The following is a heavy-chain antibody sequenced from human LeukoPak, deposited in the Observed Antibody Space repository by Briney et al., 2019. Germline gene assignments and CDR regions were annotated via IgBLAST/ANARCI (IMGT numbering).Heavy chain of an antibody. V-gene: IGHV3-30*18. D-gene: IGHD5-12*01. CDR1: GFTFSTYG. Sequence: PGGSLRLSCAASGFTFSTYGMHWVRQAPGKGLEWVAVMSYDGSNKYYADSVKGRFTISRDNSKNTLYLQMNSLRAEDTAVYYCAKDVCGYSGYDSNIWGQGTLVTVSS. CDR3: AKDVCGYSGYDSNI. CDR2: MSYDGSNK. J-gene: IGHJ4*02.